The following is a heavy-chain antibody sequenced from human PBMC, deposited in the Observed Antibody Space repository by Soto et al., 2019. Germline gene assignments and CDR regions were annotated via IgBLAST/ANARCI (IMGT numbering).Heavy chain of an antibody. D-gene: IGHD2-21*02. CDR3: ARSYCGDDCALDH. J-gene: IGHJ4*02. V-gene: IGHV3-30-3*01. CDR2: ISYDGNSK. Sequence: QVQLVESGGGVVQPGRSLRLSCAASGFIFSNYVMHWVRQAPGKGLEWVAVISYDGNSKHYADSMKGRFTISRDNSKSTLYVQMNSLRAEDTAVYYCARSYCGDDCALDHWGQGTLVTVSS. CDR1: GFIFSNYV.